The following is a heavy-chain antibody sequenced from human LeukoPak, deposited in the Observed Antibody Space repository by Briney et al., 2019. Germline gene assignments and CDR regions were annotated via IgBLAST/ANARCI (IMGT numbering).Heavy chain of an antibody. CDR1: GGSINNYY. CDR3: ARAGAGWEYQLPFDY. V-gene: IGHV4-59*01. Sequence: PSETLSLTCTVSGGSINNYYWSWIRQPPGKGLEWIGYVYFSGSTNYSPSLTNYNPSLKSRVTISGDTSKNQFSLKLSSVTAADTAVYYCARAGAGWEYQLPFDYWGQGTLVTVSS. J-gene: IGHJ4*02. D-gene: IGHD2-2*01. CDR2: VYFSGSTNYSPSLT.